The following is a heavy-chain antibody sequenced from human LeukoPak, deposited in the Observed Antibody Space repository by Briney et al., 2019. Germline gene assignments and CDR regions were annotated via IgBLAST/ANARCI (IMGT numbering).Heavy chain of an antibody. D-gene: IGHD1-14*01. V-gene: IGHV3-7*01. CDR3: ARAVSGPFDY. CDR1: GFTFSSYW. Sequence: PGGSLRLSCAASGFTFSSYWMNWVRQAPGPGIEWVANIKKDGSVRYYVDSVKGRLTISRDNATNSLYLQMNSLRAEDTAVYYCARAVSGPFDYWSQGTPVTVSS. CDR2: IKKDGSVR. J-gene: IGHJ4*02.